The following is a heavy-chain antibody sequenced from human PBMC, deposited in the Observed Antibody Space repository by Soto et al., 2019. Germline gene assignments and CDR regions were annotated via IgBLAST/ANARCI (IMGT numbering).Heavy chain of an antibody. J-gene: IGHJ3*02. CDR2: IYYSGST. CDR3: ARGNGDIVLVPAAIPDAFDI. CDR1: GGSISSGDYY. V-gene: IGHV4-30-4*01. Sequence: PSETLSLTCTVSGGSISSGDYYWSWIRQPPGKGLEWIGYIYYSGSTYYNPSLKSRVTISVDTSKNQFSLKLSSVTAADTAVYYCARGNGDIVLVPAAIPDAFDIWGQGTM. D-gene: IGHD2-2*02.